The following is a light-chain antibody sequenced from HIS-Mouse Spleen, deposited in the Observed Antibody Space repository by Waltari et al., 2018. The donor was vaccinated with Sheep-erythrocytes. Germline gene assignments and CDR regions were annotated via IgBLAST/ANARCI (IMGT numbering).Light chain of an antibody. CDR3: SSYAGSNNWV. Sequence: QSALTQPPSASGSPGPSVTISCTGTSIDVGVYNYVSWYQQHPGKAPKLLIYGVSKRPSGVPDRFSGSKSGNTASLTVSGLQAEDEADYYCSSYAGSNNWVFGGGTKLTVL. CDR1: SIDVGVYNY. J-gene: IGLJ3*02. CDR2: GVS. V-gene: IGLV2-8*01.